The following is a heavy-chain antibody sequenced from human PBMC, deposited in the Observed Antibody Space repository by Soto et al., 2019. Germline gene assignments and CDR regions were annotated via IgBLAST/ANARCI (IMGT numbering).Heavy chain of an antibody. CDR3: AKEAGSVDYGDFHFDY. CDR2: ISGSGGST. Sequence: EVQLLESGGGLVQPGGSLRLSCAASGFTFSSYAMSWVRQAPGKGLEWVSAISGSGGSTYYADSVKGRFTISRDNSKNTLYLKMNSLRAEDTAVYYCAKEAGSVDYGDFHFDYWGQGTMVTVSS. V-gene: IGHV3-23*01. J-gene: IGHJ4*02. CDR1: GFTFSSYA. D-gene: IGHD4-17*01.